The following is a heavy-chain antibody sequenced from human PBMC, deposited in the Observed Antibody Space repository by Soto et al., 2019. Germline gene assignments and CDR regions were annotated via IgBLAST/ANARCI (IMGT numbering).Heavy chain of an antibody. J-gene: IGHJ3*02. V-gene: IGHV1-18*01. CDR1: GYTFTSYG. D-gene: IGHD3-3*01. CDR3: ARDRRITIFGVGANDAFDI. CDR2: ISAYNGNT. Sequence: ASVKVSCKASGYTFTSYGISWVRQAPGQGLEWMGWISAYNGNTNYAQKLQGRVTMTTDTSTSTAYMELRSLRSDDTAVYYCARDRRITIFGVGANDAFDIWGQGTMVTVSS.